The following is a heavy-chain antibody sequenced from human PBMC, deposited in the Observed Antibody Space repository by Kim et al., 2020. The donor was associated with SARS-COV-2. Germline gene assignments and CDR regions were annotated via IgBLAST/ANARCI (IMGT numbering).Heavy chain of an antibody. CDR2: EK. V-gene: IGHV3-7*01. J-gene: IGHJ4*02. CDR3: AREPDYGVDY. D-gene: IGHD4-17*01. Sequence: EKYYVDSVKGRFTISRDNAKNSLYLQMNSLRAEDTAVYYCAREPDYGVDYWGQGTLVTVSS.